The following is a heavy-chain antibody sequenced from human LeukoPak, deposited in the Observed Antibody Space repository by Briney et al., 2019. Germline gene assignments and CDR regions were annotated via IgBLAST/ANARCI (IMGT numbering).Heavy chain of an antibody. J-gene: IGHJ4*02. CDR3: ATYRQVLLPFES. V-gene: IGHV3-23*01. D-gene: IGHD2-8*02. CDR2: ISGSGGSA. CDR1: GFTFSSYA. Sequence: GGSLRLSCAASGFTFSSYAMSWVRQAPGKGLEWVSAISGSGGSAYYADSVKGRFTISRDNSKSTLSLQMNSLRAEDTAIYYCATYRQVLLPFESWGQGTLVTVSS.